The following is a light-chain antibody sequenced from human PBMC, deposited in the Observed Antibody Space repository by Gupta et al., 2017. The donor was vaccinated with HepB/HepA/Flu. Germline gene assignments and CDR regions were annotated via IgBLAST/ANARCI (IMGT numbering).Light chain of an antibody. J-gene: IGLJ2*01. V-gene: IGLV2-8*01. Sequence: QSALTQPPSASGSPGQSVTISCTGTSRDVGGYNYVSWYQQQPGKAPKVIIYAVSKRPSGVPDRFSGSKSGNTASLTVSGLQAEEEADYYCSSYAGSNNLLFGGGTKLTVL. CDR3: SSYAGSNNLL. CDR1: SRDVGGYNY. CDR2: AVS.